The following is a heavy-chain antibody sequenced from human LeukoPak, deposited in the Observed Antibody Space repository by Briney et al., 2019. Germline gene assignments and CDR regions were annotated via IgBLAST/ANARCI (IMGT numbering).Heavy chain of an antibody. CDR3: AKDRTYSGTFYSGSYPDAFDI. V-gene: IGHV3-23*01. Sequence: GGSLRLSCAASGFTFSTYAMSWVRQAAGKGLEWVSLISGSGGGTYYADSVKGRFTISRDNSKNTLYLQLNSLRVEDTAVYYCAKDRTYSGTFYSGSYPDAFDIWGQGTMVTVSS. J-gene: IGHJ3*02. CDR2: ISGSGGGT. CDR1: GFTFSTYA. D-gene: IGHD1-26*01.